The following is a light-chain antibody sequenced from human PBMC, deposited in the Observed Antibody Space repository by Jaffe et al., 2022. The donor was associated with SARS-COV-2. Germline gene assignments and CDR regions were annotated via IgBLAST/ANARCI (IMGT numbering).Light chain of an antibody. Sequence: QSALTQPPSASGSPGQSVTISCTGTSSDVGGYKYVSWYQQYPGKAPKLMIYEVSKRPSGVPDRFSGSKSGSTASLTVSGLQAEDEADYYCSSYAGSSNFVFGTGTKVTVL. CDR1: SSDVGGYKY. CDR2: EVS. V-gene: IGLV2-8*01. CDR3: SSYAGSSNFV. J-gene: IGLJ1*01.